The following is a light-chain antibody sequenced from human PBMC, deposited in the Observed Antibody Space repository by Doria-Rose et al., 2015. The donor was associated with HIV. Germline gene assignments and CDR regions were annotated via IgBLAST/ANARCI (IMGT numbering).Light chain of an antibody. CDR1: QSTGSF. CDR3: QQSYSTPLT. J-gene: IGKJ4*01. CDR2: AAS. V-gene: IGKV1-39*01. Sequence: TQSPSSLSASVGDRVTITCRASQSTGSFLNWYQQKPGKAPKLLIYAASSLQHGVPSRFSGSGAETDFTLTISSLQPEDFATYFCQQSYSTPLTFGGGTKVEIK.